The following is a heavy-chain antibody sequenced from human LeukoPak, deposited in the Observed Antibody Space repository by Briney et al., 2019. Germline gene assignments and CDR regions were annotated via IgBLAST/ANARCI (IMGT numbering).Heavy chain of an antibody. CDR2: IIPILGIA. Sequence: SVKVSCKASGDTFNDYTFSWVRQAPGQGLEWMGRIIPILGIANYAQKFQGRVTITADKSTSTAYMELSSLRSEDTAVYYCASSNSSGFRVLDYWGQGTLVTVSS. CDR1: GDTFNDYT. D-gene: IGHD3-22*01. CDR3: ASSNSSGFRVLDY. J-gene: IGHJ4*02. V-gene: IGHV1-69*02.